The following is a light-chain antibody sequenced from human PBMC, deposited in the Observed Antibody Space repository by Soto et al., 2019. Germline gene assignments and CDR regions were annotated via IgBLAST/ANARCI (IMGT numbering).Light chain of an antibody. V-gene: IGKV1-5*01. CDR1: QSISTW. J-gene: IGKJ4*01. CDR2: GAS. Sequence: DIQMTQSPSTLSTSVGDRVTITCRASQSISTWLAWYQQKPGKAPKLLIYGASTLESGVPSRFSGSGSGTEFTLTISSLQPDDFATYYCQQYNSYSLTFGGGTKVEIK. CDR3: QQYNSYSLT.